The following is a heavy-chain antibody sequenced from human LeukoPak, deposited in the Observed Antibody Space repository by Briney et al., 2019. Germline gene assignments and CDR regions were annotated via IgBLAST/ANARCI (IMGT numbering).Heavy chain of an antibody. CDR1: GGTFSSYA. CDR2: IIPIFGTA. V-gene: IGHV1-69*13. J-gene: IGHJ3*02. Sequence: SVKVSCKASGGTFSSYAISWVRQPPGQGLEWMGGIIPIFGTANYAQKFQGRVTITADESTSTAYLELSSLRAEDTAVYYCARGRGGSYYHDAFDIWGQGTMVTVSS. CDR3: ARGRGGSYYHDAFDI. D-gene: IGHD1-26*01.